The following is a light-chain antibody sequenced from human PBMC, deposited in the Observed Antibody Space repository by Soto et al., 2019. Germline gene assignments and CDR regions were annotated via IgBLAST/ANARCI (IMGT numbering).Light chain of an antibody. V-gene: IGKV3-11*01. CDR2: DAS. Sequence: EIVLTQSPATLSLSPGERATLSCRASQSVSSYLAWYQQKPGQAPRLLIYDASNRATGIPARFSGSGSGTDFTLTISSLEPEDFAVYYCQQRSSWPLITFGQGTRL. CDR3: QQRSSWPLIT. CDR1: QSVSSY. J-gene: IGKJ5*01.